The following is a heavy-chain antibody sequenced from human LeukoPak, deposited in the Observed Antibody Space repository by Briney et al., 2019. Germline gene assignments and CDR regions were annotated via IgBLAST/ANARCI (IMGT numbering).Heavy chain of an antibody. CDR1: GGSISSGSYY. CDR2: SYTSGST. Sequence: SETLSLTCTVSGGSISSGSYYWSWIRQPAGKGLEWIGRSYTSGSTNYNPSLKSRVTISVDTSKNQFSLKLSSVTAADTAVYYCARFAPLVAPAAMNAFDIWGQGTMVTVSS. D-gene: IGHD2-2*01. CDR3: ARFAPLVAPAAMNAFDI. J-gene: IGHJ3*02. V-gene: IGHV4-61*02.